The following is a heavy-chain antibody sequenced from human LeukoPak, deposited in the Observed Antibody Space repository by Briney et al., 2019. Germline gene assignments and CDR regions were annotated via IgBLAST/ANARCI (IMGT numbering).Heavy chain of an antibody. Sequence: SETLSLTCAVYGGSFSGYYWSWTRQPPGKGLEWIGEINHSGSTNYNPSLKSRVTISVDTSKNQFSLKLSSVTAADTAVYYCARLGRYGSGSLVFDYWGQGTLVTVSS. CDR1: GGSFSGYY. D-gene: IGHD3-10*01. CDR2: INHSGST. V-gene: IGHV4-34*01. J-gene: IGHJ4*02. CDR3: ARLGRYGSGSLVFDY.